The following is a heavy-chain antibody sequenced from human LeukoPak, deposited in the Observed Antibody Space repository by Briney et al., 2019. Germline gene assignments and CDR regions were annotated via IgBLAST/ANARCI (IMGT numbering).Heavy chain of an antibody. V-gene: IGHV1-69*01. J-gene: IGHJ6*03. CDR3: ARSHRGRYQLPLPQYYYYMDV. CDR1: GGTFSSYA. D-gene: IGHD2-2*01. Sequence: GASVKVSCKASGGTFSSYAISWVRQTPGQGLEWMGGIIPIFGTANYAQKFQGRVTITADESTSTAYMELSSLRSEDTAVYYCARSHRGRYQLPLPQYYYYMDVWGKGTTVTVSS. CDR2: IIPIFGTA.